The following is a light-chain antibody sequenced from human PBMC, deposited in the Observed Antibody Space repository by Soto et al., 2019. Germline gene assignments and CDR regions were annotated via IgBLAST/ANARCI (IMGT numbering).Light chain of an antibody. CDR1: NIGSKS. CDR3: QVWDSSSDHPEV. J-gene: IGLJ2*01. CDR2: YDS. V-gene: IGLV3-21*04. Sequence: SYELTQPPSVSVAPGKTARITCGGTNIGSKSVHWYQQKPGQAPVLVIYYDSDRPSGIPERFSGSNSRNTATLTISRVEAGDEADYYCQVWDSSSDHPEVFGGGTKLTVL.